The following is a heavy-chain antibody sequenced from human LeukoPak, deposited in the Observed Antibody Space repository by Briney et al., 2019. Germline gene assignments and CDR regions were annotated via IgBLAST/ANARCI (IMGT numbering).Heavy chain of an antibody. CDR3: ARDPAGSNWFDP. CDR2: ISWNSGSI. Sequence: GGSLRLSCAASGFTFDDYAMHWVRQAPGKGLEWVSGISWNSGSIGYADSVKGRFTISRDNAKNSLYLQMNSLRAEDTAVYYCARDPAGSNWFDPWGQGTLVTVSS. V-gene: IGHV3-9*01. D-gene: IGHD2-2*01. CDR1: GFTFDDYA. J-gene: IGHJ5*02.